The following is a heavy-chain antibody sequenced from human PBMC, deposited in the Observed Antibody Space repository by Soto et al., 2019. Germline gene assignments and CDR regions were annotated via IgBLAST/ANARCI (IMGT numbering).Heavy chain of an antibody. D-gene: IGHD3-3*01. CDR3: ARDGVWSGYYPFDY. V-gene: IGHV3-7*01. CDR1: GFTFSSYW. CDR2: IKQDGSEK. J-gene: IGHJ4*02. Sequence: GGSLRLSCAASGFTFSSYWMSWVRQAPGKGLEWVANIKQDGSEKYYVDSVKGRFTISRDNAKNSLYLQMNSLRAEDTAVYYCARDGVWSGYYPFDYWGQGTLVTVSS.